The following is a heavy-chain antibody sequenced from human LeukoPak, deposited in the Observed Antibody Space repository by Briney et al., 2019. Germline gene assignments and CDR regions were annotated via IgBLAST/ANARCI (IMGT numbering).Heavy chain of an antibody. CDR1: GGSISSGGYY. CDR3: ASMIVVVIPDAFDI. D-gene: IGHD3-22*01. CDR2: IYYSGST. Sequence: SQTLSLTCTVSGGSISSGGYYWSWIRQHPGKGLEWIGYIYYSGSTYYNPSLKSRVTIPVDTSKNQFSLKLSSVTAADTAVYYCASMIVVVIPDAFDIWGQGTMVTVSS. V-gene: IGHV4-31*03. J-gene: IGHJ3*02.